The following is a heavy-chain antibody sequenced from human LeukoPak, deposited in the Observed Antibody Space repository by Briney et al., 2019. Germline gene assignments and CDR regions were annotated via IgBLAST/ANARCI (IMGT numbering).Heavy chain of an antibody. CDR2: IIPIFGTA. CDR1: GVTFSSYA. D-gene: IGHD6-13*01. Sequence: SVKLSCQASGVTFSSYAISWVRQAPGQGLEWMGWIIPIFGTANYAQKFQGRVTITTDESTSTAYMELSSLRSEDTAVYYCARDTQYSSSWYGFDYWGQGTLVTVSS. V-gene: IGHV1-69*05. CDR3: ARDTQYSSSWYGFDY. J-gene: IGHJ4*02.